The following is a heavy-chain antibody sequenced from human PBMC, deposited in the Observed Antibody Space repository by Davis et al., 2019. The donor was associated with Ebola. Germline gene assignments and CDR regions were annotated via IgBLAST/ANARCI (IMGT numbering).Heavy chain of an antibody. D-gene: IGHD4-17*01. Sequence: GESLKISCAASGFTFDDHGMSWVRQAPGKGLEWVSTINWNGDTTGYADSVKGRFTISRDNAKNSLYLEMNSLRAEDTAFYYCAKDIDSTVTYFDSWGQGTLVTVSS. CDR1: GFTFDDHG. CDR3: AKDIDSTVTYFDS. J-gene: IGHJ4*02. CDR2: INWNGDTT. V-gene: IGHV3-20*04.